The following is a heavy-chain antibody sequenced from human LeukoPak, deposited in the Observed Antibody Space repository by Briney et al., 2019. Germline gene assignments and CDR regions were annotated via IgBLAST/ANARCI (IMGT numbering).Heavy chain of an antibody. Sequence: SETLSLTCTVSGASISTSSYYWAWIRQPPGKGLEWLGTIYYTGTTYYNPSLKSRVTMSVDKSKNQFSLKLNSLTAADTAVYYCARPSAATVFIDYWGQGTLVTVSS. CDR2: IYYTGTT. V-gene: IGHV4-39*01. D-gene: IGHD2-15*01. CDR1: GASISTSSYY. J-gene: IGHJ4*02. CDR3: ARPSAATVFIDY.